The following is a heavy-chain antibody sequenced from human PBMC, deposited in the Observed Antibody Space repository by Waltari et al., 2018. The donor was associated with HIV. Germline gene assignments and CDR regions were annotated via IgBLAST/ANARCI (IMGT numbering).Heavy chain of an antibody. Sequence: QAQLQQSPSQFKKPGTSVKISCKSSENGFSGSVINWVRQAPGQGLEWIGLFDTKTGSPTYAQVFSGLLILSLDTSVTTSYLQIRALKTNDTATYYCAEGYGAFDFDYWGQGTLITVSP. CDR3: AEGYGAFDFDY. CDR1: ENGFSGSV. CDR2: FDTKTGSP. J-gene: IGHJ4*02. V-gene: IGHV7-4-1*01. D-gene: IGHD2-15*01.